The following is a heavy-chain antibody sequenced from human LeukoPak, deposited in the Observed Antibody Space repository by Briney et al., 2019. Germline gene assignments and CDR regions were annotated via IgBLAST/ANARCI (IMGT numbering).Heavy chain of an antibody. CDR2: ISYDGSNK. CDR1: GFTFSSYA. V-gene: IGHV3-30-3*01. Sequence: PGGSLRLSCAASGFTFSSYAMHWVRQAPGKGLEWVAVISYDGSNKYYTDSVKGRFTISRDNSKNTLYLQMNSLRAEDTAVYYCARSIEELQKYYFDYWGQGTLVTVSS. D-gene: IGHD1-26*01. CDR3: ARSIEELQKYYFDY. J-gene: IGHJ4*02.